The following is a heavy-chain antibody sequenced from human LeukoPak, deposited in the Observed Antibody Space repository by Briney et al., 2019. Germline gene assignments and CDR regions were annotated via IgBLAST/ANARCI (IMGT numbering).Heavy chain of an antibody. D-gene: IGHD6-6*01. CDR2: IRGSGSTT. CDR1: RLTFNSLTFASYA. Sequence: PGGSLRLSCEASRLTFNSLTFASYALSWVRQAPGKGLEWVSGIRGSGSTTYYADSVKGRFTISRDNSEITLYLQMNTLRAEDRAIYYCANYPRSMAARPVYWGQGTLVTVSS. V-gene: IGHV3-23*01. J-gene: IGHJ4*02. CDR3: ANYPRSMAARPVY.